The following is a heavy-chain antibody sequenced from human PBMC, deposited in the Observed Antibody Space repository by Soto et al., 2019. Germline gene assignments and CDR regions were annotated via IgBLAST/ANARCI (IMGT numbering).Heavy chain of an antibody. D-gene: IGHD6-19*01. Sequence: PGESLKISCKGSGYSFTDFWINWVRQMPGKGLEWMGRTDPRDSYTNFSPSFQGHVTISVDKSITTAYLHWSSLKASDTAMYYCARRGSSGLFTLMPFDIWGQGTMVTVSS. CDR1: GYSFTDFW. CDR3: ARRGSSGLFTLMPFDI. J-gene: IGHJ3*02. V-gene: IGHV5-10-1*01. CDR2: TDPRDSYT.